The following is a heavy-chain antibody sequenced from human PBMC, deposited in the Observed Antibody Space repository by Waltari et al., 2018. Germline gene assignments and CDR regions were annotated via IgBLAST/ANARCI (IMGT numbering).Heavy chain of an antibody. Sequence: GTFSSYAISWVRQAPGQGLEWMGGIIPIFGTANYAQKFQGRVTITADESTSTAYMELSSLRSEDTAVYYCARDPADGGNSWGQGTLVTVSS. CDR2: IIPIFGTA. V-gene: IGHV1-69*01. D-gene: IGHD2-21*02. CDR1: GTFSSYA. CDR3: ARDPADGGNS. J-gene: IGHJ4*02.